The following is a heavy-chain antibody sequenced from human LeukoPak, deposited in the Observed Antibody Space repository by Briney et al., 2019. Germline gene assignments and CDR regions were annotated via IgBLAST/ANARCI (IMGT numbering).Heavy chain of an antibody. Sequence: GGSLRLSCAASAFTFSDYSMNWVRQAPGKGLEWISYISGRSSTIYYADSVRGRFTISRDNAKNSMYLQMNSLRAEDTAVYYCARDRLTSGSYFFDYWAQGTLVTVSS. CDR3: ARDRLTSGSYFFDY. V-gene: IGHV3-48*01. J-gene: IGHJ4*02. CDR2: ISGRSSTI. D-gene: IGHD1-26*01. CDR1: AFTFSDYS.